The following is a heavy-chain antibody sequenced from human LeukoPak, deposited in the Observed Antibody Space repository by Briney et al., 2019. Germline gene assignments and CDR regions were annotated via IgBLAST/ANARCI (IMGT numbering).Heavy chain of an antibody. V-gene: IGHV4-39*07. D-gene: IGHD3-3*01. Sequence: SETLSFTCTVSGGSISDSNYHWAWIRQPPGKGLEWIGSVYYSGSTNYNPSLKSRVTMSADTSKNQFSLKVNSVTAADTAVYYCARGADFWSGYSDYWGQGTLVTVSS. CDR3: ARGADFWSGYSDY. CDR2: VYYSGST. J-gene: IGHJ4*02. CDR1: GGSISDSNYH.